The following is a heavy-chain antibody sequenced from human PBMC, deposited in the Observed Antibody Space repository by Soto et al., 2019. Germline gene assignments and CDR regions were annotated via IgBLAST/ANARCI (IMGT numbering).Heavy chain of an antibody. V-gene: IGHV4-34*01. CDR3: ARGRIAAAETNWFDP. CDR1: GGSFSGYY. D-gene: IGHD6-13*01. CDR2: INHSGST. J-gene: IGHJ5*02. Sequence: QVQLQQWGAGLLKPSETLSLTCAVYGGSFSGYYWSWIRQPPGKGLEWIGEINHSGSTNYNPSLKSRVTITVDTSKNQFSLKPSSVTAADTAVYYCARGRIAAAETNWFDPWGQGTLVTVSS.